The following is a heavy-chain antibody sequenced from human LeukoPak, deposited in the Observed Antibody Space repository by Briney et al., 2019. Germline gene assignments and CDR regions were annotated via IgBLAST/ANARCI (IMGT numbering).Heavy chain of an antibody. V-gene: IGHV3-48*01. CDR3: ARDLSYGYVLSYYFDY. D-gene: IGHD5-18*01. CDR1: GFTFSSYS. CDR2: ISSSSSTI. Sequence: GGSLSLSCAASGFTFSSYSMNWVRQAPGKGLEWVSYISSSSSTIYYADSVKGRFTISRDNAKNSLYLQMNSLRAEDTAVYYCARDLSYGYVLSYYFDYWGQGTLVTVSS. J-gene: IGHJ4*02.